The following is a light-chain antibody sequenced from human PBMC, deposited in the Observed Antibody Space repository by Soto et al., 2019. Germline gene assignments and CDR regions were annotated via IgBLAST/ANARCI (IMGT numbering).Light chain of an antibody. Sequence: DVQMTQSPSSLSASVGDRVTITCRASQRIRTSLNWYQQKPGKAPKFLIYDASSLRSEVPSRFSGSGSGTDFTLTISNLQPEDFATYYCQQSYSVPPTFGQGTKLEI. J-gene: IGKJ2*01. CDR1: QRIRTS. CDR2: DAS. V-gene: IGKV1-39*01. CDR3: QQSYSVPPT.